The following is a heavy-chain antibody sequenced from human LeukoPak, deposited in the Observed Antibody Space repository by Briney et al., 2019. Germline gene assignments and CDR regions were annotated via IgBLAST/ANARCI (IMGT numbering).Heavy chain of an antibody. CDR2: IIPILGIA. D-gene: IGHD3-3*01. CDR1: GGTFSSYT. CDR3: ARGYYDFWSGYFL. Sequence: SVKVSCKASGGTFSSYTISWVRQAPGQGLEWMGRIIPILGIANYAQKFQGRVTITADKSTSTAYMELSSLRSEDTAVYNCARGYYDFWSGYFLWGQGTLVTVSS. J-gene: IGHJ4*02. V-gene: IGHV1-69*02.